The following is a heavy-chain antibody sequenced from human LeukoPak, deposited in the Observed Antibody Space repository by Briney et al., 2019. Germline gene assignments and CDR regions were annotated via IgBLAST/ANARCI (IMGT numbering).Heavy chain of an antibody. Sequence: PGGSLRLSCAASGFTFSSYSMNWVRQAPGKGLEWVSSISSSSSYIYYADSVKGRFTISRGNAKNSLYLQMNSLRAEDTAVYYCASIPRVGPSPDAFDIWGQGTMVTVSS. CDR3: ASIPRVGPSPDAFDI. V-gene: IGHV3-21*01. CDR1: GFTFSSYS. J-gene: IGHJ3*02. D-gene: IGHD1-26*01. CDR2: ISSSSSYI.